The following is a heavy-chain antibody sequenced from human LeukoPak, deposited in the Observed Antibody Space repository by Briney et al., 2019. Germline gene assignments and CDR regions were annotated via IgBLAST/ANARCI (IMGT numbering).Heavy chain of an antibody. Sequence: PGGSLRLSCSASGFTFSYYAMHWVRQAAGKGLEFVSGISSNGGSTYYADSLKGRFTVSRDNSKNTLYLQMSSLRAEDTAIYYCAKGPTYDSLPHYFDYWGQGTLVTVSS. CDR1: GFTFSYYA. CDR3: AKGPTYDSLPHYFDY. D-gene: IGHD3-22*01. V-gene: IGHV3-64D*09. CDR2: ISSNGGST. J-gene: IGHJ4*02.